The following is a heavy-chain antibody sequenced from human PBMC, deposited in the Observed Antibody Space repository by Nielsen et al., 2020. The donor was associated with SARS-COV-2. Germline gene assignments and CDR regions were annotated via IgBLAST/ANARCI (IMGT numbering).Heavy chain of an antibody. Sequence: SVKVSCKASGGTFSSYTISWVRQAPGQGLEWMGRIIPILGIANYAQKFQGRVTITADESTSTAYMELRSLRSDDTAVYYCARDRPFYDILTGPAFDYWGQGTLVTVSS. D-gene: IGHD3-9*01. CDR2: IIPILGIA. CDR1: GGTFSSYT. V-gene: IGHV1-69*04. CDR3: ARDRPFYDILTGPAFDY. J-gene: IGHJ4*02.